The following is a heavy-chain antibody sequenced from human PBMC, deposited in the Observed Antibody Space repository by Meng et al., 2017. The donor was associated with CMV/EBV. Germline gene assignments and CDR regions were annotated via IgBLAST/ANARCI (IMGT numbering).Heavy chain of an antibody. CDR1: GGTFSSYA. J-gene: IGHJ4*02. CDR3: TTVGIQLWLPQVDY. V-gene: IGHV1-69*10. D-gene: IGHD5-18*01. Sequence: SVKVSCKASGGTFSSYAISWVRQAPGQGLEWMGGIIPILGIAHYAQKFQGRVTITADKSTSTAYMELSSLRSEDTAVYYCTTVGIQLWLPQVDYWGQGTLVTVSS. CDR2: IIPILGIA.